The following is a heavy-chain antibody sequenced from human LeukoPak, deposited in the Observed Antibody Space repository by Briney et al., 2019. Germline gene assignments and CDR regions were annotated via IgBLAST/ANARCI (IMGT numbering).Heavy chain of an antibody. Sequence: ASVKVSCRATGYTFSCYGISWVRQAPGQGLEWMGWISAYNGNTNYAQKFQGRVTMTTDTSTSTAYIELSSLRSEDTAVYYCARDLSGGEDDAFDIWGQGTMVTVSS. V-gene: IGHV1-18*01. CDR1: GYTFSCYG. CDR3: ARDLSGGEDDAFDI. D-gene: IGHD3-16*01. J-gene: IGHJ3*02. CDR2: ISAYNGNT.